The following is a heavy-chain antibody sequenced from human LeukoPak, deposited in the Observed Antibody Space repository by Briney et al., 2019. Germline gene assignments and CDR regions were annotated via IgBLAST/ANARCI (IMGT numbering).Heavy chain of an antibody. J-gene: IGHJ5*02. Sequence: SETLTLTCTVSGGSISSYYWSWIRQPPGKGLEWIGYIYYSGSTNYNPSLRIRVTLSVDTSKNQFSLKLSSVTAADTAVYYCASSGYSRGWYREAVKFDPWGQGTLVTVSS. V-gene: IGHV4-59*08. D-gene: IGHD6-19*01. CDR1: GGSISSYY. CDR3: ASSGYSRGWYREAVKFDP. CDR2: IYYSGST.